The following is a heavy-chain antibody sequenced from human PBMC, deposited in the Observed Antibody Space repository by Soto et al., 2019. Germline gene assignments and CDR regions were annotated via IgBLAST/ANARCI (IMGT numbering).Heavy chain of an antibody. CDR1: GYTFTSYG. CDR3: ARESRYCSGGSCYFLPGIDY. D-gene: IGHD2-15*01. V-gene: IGHV1-18*01. Sequence: GASVKVSCKASGYTFTSYGISWVRQAPGQGLEWMGWISAYNGNTYYAQKLQGRVTITADESTSTAYMELSSLRSEDTAVYYCARESRYCSGGSCYFLPGIDYWGQGTLVTVSS. J-gene: IGHJ4*02. CDR2: ISAYNGNT.